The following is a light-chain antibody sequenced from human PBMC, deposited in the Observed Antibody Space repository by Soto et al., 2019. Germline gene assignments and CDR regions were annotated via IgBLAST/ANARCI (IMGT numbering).Light chain of an antibody. CDR3: QQYAHWPQVT. CDR2: GAS. V-gene: IGKV3-15*01. CDR1: QTVSAY. Sequence: EIVMTQSPATLSVSPGERATLSCRASQTVSAYLAWYQHRPGQAPRLLIYGASARATGIPARFSGSGTGTECTLTINSLQSEDFAVYYRQQYAHWPQVTFGQGTKVEI. J-gene: IGKJ1*01.